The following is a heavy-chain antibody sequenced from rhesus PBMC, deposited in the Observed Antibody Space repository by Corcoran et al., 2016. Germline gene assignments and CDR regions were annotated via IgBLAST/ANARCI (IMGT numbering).Heavy chain of an antibody. CDR3: ARGTGLYGLDS. CDR1: GGSISGNY. D-gene: IGHD2-15*01. Sequence: QLQLQESGPGLMKPSETLSLTCAVSGGSISGNYGSWIRQPPGKGLEWIGRISGSGGSTDHNPSLKSLVTISTDTSKNQFSLKLSSVTAADTAVYYCARGTGLYGLDSWGQGVVVTVSS. CDR2: ISGSGGST. V-gene: IGHV4-173*01. J-gene: IGHJ6*01.